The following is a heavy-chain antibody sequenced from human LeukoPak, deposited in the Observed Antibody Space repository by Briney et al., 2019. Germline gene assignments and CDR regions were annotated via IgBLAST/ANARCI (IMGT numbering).Heavy chain of an antibody. D-gene: IGHD7-27*01. J-gene: IGHJ4*02. CDR3: ARDFSWGPDC. CDR2: VNGKRGDT. Sequence: ASVKVSCKASGFSLTDHYMHWLRQAPGQGLEWMGWVNGKRGDTNCAQQFQDRVLMTRDTSINTIYMELTRLTTDDTATYYCARDFSWGPDCWGQGTLVAVSS. CDR1: GFSLTDHY. V-gene: IGHV1-2*02.